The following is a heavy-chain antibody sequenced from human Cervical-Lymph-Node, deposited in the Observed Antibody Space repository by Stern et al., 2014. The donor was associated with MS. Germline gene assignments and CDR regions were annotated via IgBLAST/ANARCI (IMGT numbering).Heavy chain of an antibody. V-gene: IGHV4-31*03. D-gene: IGHD4-17*01. Sequence: QVQLQESGPGLARPSQTLSLTCSVSGGSISRGSYYYNWIRQLPGKGLEWIGYIYYSRITYYNPSLKSRITISLDTSKNRFSLNLTSVTAADTAVYYCARHPYGTYYFDYWGQGALVTVSS. CDR3: ARHPYGTYYFDY. CDR1: GGSISRGSYY. CDR2: IYYSRIT. J-gene: IGHJ4*02.